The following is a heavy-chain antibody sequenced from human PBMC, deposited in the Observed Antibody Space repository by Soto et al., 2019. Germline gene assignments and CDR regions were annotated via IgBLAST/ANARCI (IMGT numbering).Heavy chain of an antibody. CDR2: IDSSGEK. CDR1: GLSITDSEMG. V-gene: IGHV2-26*01. CDR3: ARRHLAVAVSPWFDP. J-gene: IGHJ5*02. Sequence: QVTLKESGPVLVKPTETLTLRCTVSGLSITDSEMGVSWCRQPPGQPLEWLAHIDSSGEKSYRTFLKSRLAISKDTSKSQIVLTMTNMDPADTATYYCARRHLAVAVSPWFDPWGQGIPVTVSS. D-gene: IGHD6-19*01.